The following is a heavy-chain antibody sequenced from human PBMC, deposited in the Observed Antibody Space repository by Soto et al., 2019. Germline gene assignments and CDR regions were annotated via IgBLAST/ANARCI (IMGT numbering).Heavy chain of an antibody. CDR3: ARAGDSMDLAYCGGDCYSIDY. Sequence: SETLSLTCTVSGGSDSRGSYYWSWIRQPPGKGLEWIGYIYYSGSTNYNPSLKSRVTISVDTSKNQFSLKLSSVTAADTAVYYCARAGDSMDLAYCGGDCYSIDYWGQGTLVTVSS. CDR2: IYYSGST. CDR1: GGSDSRGSYY. V-gene: IGHV4-61*01. J-gene: IGHJ4*02. D-gene: IGHD2-21*02.